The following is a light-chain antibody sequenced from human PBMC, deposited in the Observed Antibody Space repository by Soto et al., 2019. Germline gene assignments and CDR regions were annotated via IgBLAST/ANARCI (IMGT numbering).Light chain of an antibody. CDR3: QQYGSSPWT. Sequence: IVLTQSAGTLSLSPGERATLSCRASPSVSSSYLAWYQQKPGQAPRLLIYGASSRATGIPDRFSGSGSGTDFTLTISRLEPEDFAVYYCQQYGSSPWTFGQGTKVDIK. J-gene: IGKJ1*01. V-gene: IGKV3-20*01. CDR1: PSVSSSY. CDR2: GAS.